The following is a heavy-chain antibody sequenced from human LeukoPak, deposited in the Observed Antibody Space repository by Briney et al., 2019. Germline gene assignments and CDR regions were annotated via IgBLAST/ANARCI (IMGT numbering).Heavy chain of an antibody. CDR2: ISSSSSYI. J-gene: IGHJ4*02. CDR1: GFTFSSYS. Sequence: GGSLRLSCAASGFTFSSYSMNWVRQAPGKGLEWVSSISSSSSYIYYADSVKGRFTISRDNAKNSLYLQMNSLRAEDTAVYYCARGGQYGSGWYYFDYWGQGTLVTVSS. D-gene: IGHD6-19*01. V-gene: IGHV3-21*01. CDR3: ARGGQYGSGWYYFDY.